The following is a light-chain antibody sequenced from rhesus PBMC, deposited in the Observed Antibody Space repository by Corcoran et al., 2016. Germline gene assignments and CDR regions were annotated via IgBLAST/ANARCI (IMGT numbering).Light chain of an antibody. V-gene: IGKV2-64*01. CDR2: KVS. CDR3: GQGTHWPPSS. Sequence: DVVMTQSPLSLPITPGQPASISCRSSQSLVHSNGNTYLSWYQQKPGQPSRLLIYKVSNRDSGVPDRFSGRGAGTDFTRKISRVEAEDVGVYYCGQGTHWPPSSFGQGTKVEVE. CDR1: QSLVHSNGNTY. J-gene: IGKJ2*01.